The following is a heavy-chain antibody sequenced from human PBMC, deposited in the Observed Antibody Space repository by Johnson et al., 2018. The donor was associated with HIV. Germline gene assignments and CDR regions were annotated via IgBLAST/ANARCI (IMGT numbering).Heavy chain of an antibody. V-gene: IGHV3-20*04. J-gene: IGHJ3*02. CDR2: INWSGDST. CDR1: GFTFDDYG. Sequence: MLLVESGGGIVRPGGSLRLSCVASGFTFDDYGMSWVRQGPGKGLEWVTGINWSGDSTEYADSVKGRFTVSRDNARNSLYLQMNGLSDEDTADYYCVRDQGSGWPTNAFDIWGRGTRVTVSS. CDR3: VRDQGSGWPTNAFDI. D-gene: IGHD6-19*01.